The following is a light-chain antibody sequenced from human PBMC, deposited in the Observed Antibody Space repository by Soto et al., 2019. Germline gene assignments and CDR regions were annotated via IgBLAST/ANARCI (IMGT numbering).Light chain of an antibody. CDR3: QQYGGSPRT. CDR1: QIVSSSY. V-gene: IGKV3-20*01. Sequence: EIVLTQSPGTLSLSPGERATLSCRASQIVSSSYLAWYQQKPGQAPRLLIYGASTRATGIPDRFSGSGSGTDFTLTITRLEPEDFAVYYCQQYGGSPRTFGQGTKVEI. J-gene: IGKJ1*01. CDR2: GAS.